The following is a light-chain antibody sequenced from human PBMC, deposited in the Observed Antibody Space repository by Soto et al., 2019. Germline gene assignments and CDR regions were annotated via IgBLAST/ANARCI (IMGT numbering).Light chain of an antibody. CDR1: QRVNIN. CDR3: QQYNNWPRT. CDR2: GAS. J-gene: IGKJ1*01. V-gene: IGKV3-15*01. Sequence: EVAMALTPVTLSVSRGERATLSCRASQRVNINLAWYQQKPGQAPRLLICGASTRATGIPARFSGSGSGTEFTLTISSLQSEDFGVYYCQQYNNWPRTFGQGPKV.